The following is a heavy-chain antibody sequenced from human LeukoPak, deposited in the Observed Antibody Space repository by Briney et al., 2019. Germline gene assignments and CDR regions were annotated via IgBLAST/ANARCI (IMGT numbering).Heavy chain of an antibody. CDR3: AKGGASLFDY. CDR2: IKSDGTST. Sequence: GGSLRLSCAASGFIFSSYWMQWVRQAPGKGLVWVSRIKSDGTSTNYADSVKGRFTISRDNAKNTLHLQMNSLRADDTAVYYCAKGGASLFDYWGQGTLVTVSS. CDR1: GFIFSSYW. V-gene: IGHV3-74*01. J-gene: IGHJ4*02. D-gene: IGHD1-26*01.